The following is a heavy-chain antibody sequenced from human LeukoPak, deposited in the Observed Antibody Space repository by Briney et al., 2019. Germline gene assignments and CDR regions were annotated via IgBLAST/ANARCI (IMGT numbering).Heavy chain of an antibody. J-gene: IGHJ4*02. Sequence: KPSETLSLTCTVSGGSISGYYWSWIRQPPGKGLEWIGYVSYSGSTSYNPSLKSRVTISVDTSRNQFSLKLNSVTAADTAVYYCASAPELYYFDYRGQGTLGTVSS. CDR1: GGSISGYY. V-gene: IGHV4-59*08. CDR2: VSYSGST. CDR3: ASAPELYYFDY. D-gene: IGHD1-26*01.